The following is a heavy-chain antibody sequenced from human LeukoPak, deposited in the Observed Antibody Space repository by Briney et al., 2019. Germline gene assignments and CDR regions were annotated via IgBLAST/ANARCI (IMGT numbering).Heavy chain of an antibody. CDR2: IYYSGST. CDR3: ARGLWDDAFDI. Sequence: SETLSLTCTVSGGSISSYYWSWIRQPPGKGLEWTGYIYYSGSTNYNPSLKSRVTISVDTSKNQFSLKLSSVTAADTAVYYCARGLWDDAFDIWGQGTMVTVSS. V-gene: IGHV4-59*01. CDR1: GGSISSYY. D-gene: IGHD2/OR15-2a*01. J-gene: IGHJ3*02.